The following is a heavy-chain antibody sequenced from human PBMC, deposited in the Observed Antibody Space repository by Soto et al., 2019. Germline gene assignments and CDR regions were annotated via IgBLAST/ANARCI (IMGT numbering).Heavy chain of an antibody. D-gene: IGHD3-3*01. CDR1: GYTFTSYA. V-gene: IGHV1-3*01. CDR3: ARGSGFFHPWDY. CDR2: INAGNGNT. Sequence: QVQLVQSGAEVKKPGASVKVSCKASGYTFTSYAMHWVRQAPGQRLEWMGWINAGNGNTKYSQKFQGRVTITRDTSASTAYMELSSLRSEDTAVYYCARGSGFFHPWDYWGQGTLVTVSS. J-gene: IGHJ4*02.